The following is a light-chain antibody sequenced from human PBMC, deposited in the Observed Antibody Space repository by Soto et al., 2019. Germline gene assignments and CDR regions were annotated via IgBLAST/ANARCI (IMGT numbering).Light chain of an antibody. CDR1: QSISSW. J-gene: IGKJ1*01. CDR3: QQYSSYST. Sequence: DIQMTQSPSTLSASVGDRVTITCRASQSISSWLAWYQQKPGKAPRLLIYKASSLQSGVPSRFSGSGSGTDFTLTISSLQPGDFETYYCQQYSSYSTFGQGTKVEIK. V-gene: IGKV1-5*03. CDR2: KAS.